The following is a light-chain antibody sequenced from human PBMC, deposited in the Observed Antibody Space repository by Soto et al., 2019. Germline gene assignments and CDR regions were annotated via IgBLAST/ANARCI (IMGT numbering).Light chain of an antibody. CDR1: QSVSSSY. Sequence: EIVLTQSPGTLSLSPGERATLSCRASQSVSSSYLAWYQQKPGQAPRLLIYGASSRATGIPDRFSGSGSGTDFPLTISRLEPEDFAVYYCQQYGSSPPLTFGQGTRLELK. J-gene: IGKJ5*01. V-gene: IGKV3-20*01. CDR2: GAS. CDR3: QQYGSSPPLT.